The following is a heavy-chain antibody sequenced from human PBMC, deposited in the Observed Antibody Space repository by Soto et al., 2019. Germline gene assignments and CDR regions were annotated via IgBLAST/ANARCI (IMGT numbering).Heavy chain of an antibody. J-gene: IGHJ6*03. Sequence: KQSQTLSLTCAISGDSVSSNSAAWNWIRQSPSRGLEWLGRTYYRSKWYNDYAVSVKSRITINPDTSKNQFSLQLNSVTPEDTAVYYCARGGRYDFWSGYSPNYYYYYYMDVWGKGTTVTVSS. V-gene: IGHV6-1*01. CDR2: TYYRSKWYN. CDR1: GDSVSSNSAA. D-gene: IGHD3-3*01. CDR3: ARGGRYDFWSGYSPNYYYYYYMDV.